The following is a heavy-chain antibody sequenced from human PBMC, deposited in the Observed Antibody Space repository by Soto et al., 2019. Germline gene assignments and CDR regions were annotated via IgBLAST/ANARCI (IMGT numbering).Heavy chain of an antibody. D-gene: IGHD3-3*01. V-gene: IGHV1-46*03. CDR2: INPSGGST. CDR3: ARDLVLRFLEWLPNGYYYMDV. J-gene: IGHJ6*03. CDR1: GYTFTSYY. Sequence: QVQLVQSGAEVKKPGASVKVSCKASGYTFTSYYMHWVRQAPGQGLEWMGIINPSGGSTSYAQKFQGRVTMTRDTSTSTVYMELSSLRSEDTAVYYCARDLVLRFLEWLPNGYYYMDVWGKGTTVTVSS.